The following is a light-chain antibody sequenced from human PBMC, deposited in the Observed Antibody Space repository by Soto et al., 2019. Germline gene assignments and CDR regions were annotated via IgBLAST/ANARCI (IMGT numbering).Light chain of an antibody. CDR2: GAS. CDR1: QSVSSTY. J-gene: IGKJ1*01. CDR3: QQCGSSPWT. V-gene: IGKV3-20*01. Sequence: ESVLTQSAGTLSLSPGERATLSCRASQSVSSTYLAWYQQKPGQAPRLLIYGASSRATGIPDRFSGGGSGTDFTLTISRVEPEDFAVYYCQQCGSSPWTSGQGTKVDIK.